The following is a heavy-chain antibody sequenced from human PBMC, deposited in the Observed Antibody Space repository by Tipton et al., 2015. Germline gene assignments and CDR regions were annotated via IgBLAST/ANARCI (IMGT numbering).Heavy chain of an antibody. CDR3: AREPLPRSSYWYFDL. J-gene: IGHJ2*01. CDR2: ISITGSSI. V-gene: IGHV3-11*01. D-gene: IGHD2-2*01. CDR1: GFTFGDYY. Sequence: SLRLSCAASGFTFGDYYMTWIRQAPGKGLEWISYISITGSSIYYTDSAKGRFAISRDNAKNSLYLQMNRLTAEDTAVYYCAREPLPRSSYWYFDLWGRGTLVTVSS.